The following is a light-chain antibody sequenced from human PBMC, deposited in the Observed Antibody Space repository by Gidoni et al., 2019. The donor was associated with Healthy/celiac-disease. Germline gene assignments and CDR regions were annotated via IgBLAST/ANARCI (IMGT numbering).Light chain of an antibody. CDR2: AAS. Sequence: TQLTQPPSSLSASVGDRVTITCRASQSISSYFNWYQQKPGKAPKLLIYAASSLQSGVPSRFSGSGSGTDFTLTISSLQPEDFATYYCQQSYSTPYTFGQGTKLEIK. CDR3: QQSYSTPYT. J-gene: IGKJ2*01. CDR1: QSISSY. V-gene: IGKV1-39*01.